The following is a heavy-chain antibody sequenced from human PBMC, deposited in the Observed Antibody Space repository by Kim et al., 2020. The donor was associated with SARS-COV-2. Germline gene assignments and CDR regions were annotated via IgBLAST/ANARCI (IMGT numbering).Heavy chain of an antibody. V-gene: IGHV4-59*01. Sequence: SETLSLTCTVSGGSISSYYWSWIRQPPGKGLEWIGYIYYSGSTNYNPSLKSRVTISVDTSKNQFSLKLSSVTAADTAVYYCAREYHSSGWTVFDYWGQGTLVTVSS. CDR2: IYYSGST. CDR3: AREYHSSGWTVFDY. CDR1: GGSISSYY. D-gene: IGHD6-19*01. J-gene: IGHJ4*02.